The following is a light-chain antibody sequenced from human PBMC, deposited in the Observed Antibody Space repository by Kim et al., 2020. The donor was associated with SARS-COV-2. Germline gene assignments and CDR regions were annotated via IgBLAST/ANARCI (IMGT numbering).Light chain of an antibody. V-gene: IGKV3-11*01. Sequence: SPGASATLSCRASQSVSSYLAWYQQKPGQPPRLLIYDASNRATGIPARFSGSGSGTDFTLTISSLEPEDFAVYYCQQRSNWPPFTFGPGTKVYIK. CDR2: DAS. J-gene: IGKJ3*01. CDR1: QSVSSY. CDR3: QQRSNWPPFT.